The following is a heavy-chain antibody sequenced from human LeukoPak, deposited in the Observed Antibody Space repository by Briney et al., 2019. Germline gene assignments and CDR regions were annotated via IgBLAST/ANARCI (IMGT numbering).Heavy chain of an antibody. CDR3: AKEGTYYYDISVAFDI. V-gene: IGHV3-30*02. CDR2: IRYDGSNK. D-gene: IGHD3-22*01. J-gene: IGHJ3*02. Sequence: GGSLRLSCAASGFTFSSYGMHWVRQAPGKGLEWVAFIRYDGSNKYYADSVKGRFSISRDNSKNTLYLQMNSLRAEDTAVYYCAKEGTYYYDISVAFDIWGQGTMVTVSS. CDR1: GFTFSSYG.